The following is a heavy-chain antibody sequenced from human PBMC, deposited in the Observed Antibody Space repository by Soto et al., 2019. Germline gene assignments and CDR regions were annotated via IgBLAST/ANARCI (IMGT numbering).Heavy chain of an antibody. D-gene: IGHD6-19*01. CDR1: GFTFSSYW. V-gene: IGHV3-74*01. CDR3: ARDHSSGWSRNWFDP. J-gene: IGHJ5*02. Sequence: PGGSLRLSCAASGFTFSSYWMHWVRQAPGKGLVWVSRINSDGSSTSYAESVKGRFTISRDNAKNTLYLQMNSLRAEDTAVYYCARDHSSGWSRNWFDPWGQGTLVTVSS. CDR2: INSDGSST.